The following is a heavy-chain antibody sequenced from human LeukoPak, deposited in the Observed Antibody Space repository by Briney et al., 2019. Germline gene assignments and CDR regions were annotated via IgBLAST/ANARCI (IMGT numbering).Heavy chain of an antibody. CDR2: ISSSGSTI. J-gene: IGHJ6*02. D-gene: IGHD6-25*01. CDR1: GFTFSSYE. Sequence: GGSLRLSCAASGFTFSSYEMNWVRQAPGKGLEWVSYISSSGSTIYYADSVKGRFTISRDNAKNSLYLQMNSLRAEDTAVYYCASPTGGYGQSYYYYYGMDVRGQGTTVTVSS. V-gene: IGHV3-48*03. CDR3: ASPTGGYGQSYYYYYGMDV.